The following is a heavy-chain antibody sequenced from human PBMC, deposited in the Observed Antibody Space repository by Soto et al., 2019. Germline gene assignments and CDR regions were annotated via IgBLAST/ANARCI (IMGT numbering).Heavy chain of an antibody. D-gene: IGHD2-8*01. V-gene: IGHV3-30*14. CDR1: GFTFSSYA. CDR2: ISYDGSNK. J-gene: IGHJ6*02. CDR3: ARELMVYALDYGMDV. Sequence: PGGSLRLSCAASGFTFSSYAMHWVRQAPGKGLEWVAVISYDGSNKYYADSVKGRFTISRDNSKNTLYLQMNSLRAEDTAVYYCARELMVYALDYGMDVWGQGTTVTVSS.